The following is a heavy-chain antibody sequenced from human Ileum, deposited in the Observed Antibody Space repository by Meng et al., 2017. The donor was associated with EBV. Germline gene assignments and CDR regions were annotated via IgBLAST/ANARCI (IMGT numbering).Heavy chain of an antibody. CDR2: IYYSGST. J-gene: IGHJ4*02. V-gene: IGHV4-59*08. D-gene: IGHD2-15*01. CDR3: ARGGWSLDY. Sequence: SGPGLVKPSETLSLPGTVSGGSISMYYWSWIRQPPGKGLEWIGYIYYSGSTNYNPSLKSRVTISVDTSKNQFSLNLSSVTAADTAVYYCARGGWSLDYWGQGTLVTVSS. CDR1: GGSISMYY.